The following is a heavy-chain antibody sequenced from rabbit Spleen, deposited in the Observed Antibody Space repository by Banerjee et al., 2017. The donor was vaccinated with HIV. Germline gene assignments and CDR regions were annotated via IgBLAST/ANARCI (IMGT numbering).Heavy chain of an antibody. D-gene: IGHD2-1*01. CDR3: ARGSAAMTMVITGYYLSL. V-gene: IGHV1S45*01. CDR1: GFSFSSSYD. CDR2: IYTGSSGST. Sequence: QEQLEESGGDLVKPGASLTLTCTASGFSFSSSYDMCWVRQAPGKGLEWIACIYTGSSGSTYYASWAKGRFTITKTSSTTVTLQMTSLTAADTATYFCARGSAAMTMVITGYYLSLWGPGTLVTVS. J-gene: IGHJ4*01.